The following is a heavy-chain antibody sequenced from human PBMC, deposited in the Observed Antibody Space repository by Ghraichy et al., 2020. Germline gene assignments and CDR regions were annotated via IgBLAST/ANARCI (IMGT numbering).Heavy chain of an antibody. CDR3: ARGMKWAAAGQYYFDY. CDR1: GGSFSGYY. V-gene: IGHV4-34*01. D-gene: IGHD6-25*01. Sequence: LSLTCAVYGGSFSGYYWSWIRQPPGKGLEWIGEINRSGTTNYIPSLKSRAAISIDTSKNQFSLNLNSVTAADTAVYFCARGMKWAAAGQYYFDYWGQGTLVTVSS. J-gene: IGHJ4*02. CDR2: INRSGTT.